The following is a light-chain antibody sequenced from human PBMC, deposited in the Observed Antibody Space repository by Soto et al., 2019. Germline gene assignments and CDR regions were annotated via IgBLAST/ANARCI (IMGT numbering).Light chain of an antibody. CDR3: QQYFDVPFT. J-gene: IGKJ4*01. CDR1: HSLVYSDGSIY. CDR2: WAS. Sequence: MTQSPLSLPVTLVQPASISFRSSHSLVYSDGSIYLHCYQQKPGQPPQLIIYWASTRESGVPARFTGSGSGTDFNLTISSLEAEDVPFYWCQQYFDVPFTFGGGTKV. V-gene: IGKV4-1*01.